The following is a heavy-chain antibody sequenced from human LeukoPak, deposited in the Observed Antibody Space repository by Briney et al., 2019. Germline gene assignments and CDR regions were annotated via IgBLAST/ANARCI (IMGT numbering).Heavy chain of an antibody. CDR3: ARGNYYGGNGFDY. CDR1: GGTFSSYA. V-gene: IGHV1-69*13. J-gene: IGHJ4*02. Sequence: GASVKVYCKASGGTFSSYAISWVRQAPGQGLEWMGGIIPIFGTANYAQKFQGRVTITADESTSTAYMELSSLRSEDTAVYYCARGNYYGGNGFDYWGQGTLVTVSS. D-gene: IGHD4-23*01. CDR2: IIPIFGTA.